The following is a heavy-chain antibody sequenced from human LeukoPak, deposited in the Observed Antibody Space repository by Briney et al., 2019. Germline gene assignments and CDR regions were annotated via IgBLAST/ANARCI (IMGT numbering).Heavy chain of an antibody. CDR2: IYHSGST. J-gene: IGHJ4*02. Sequence: SETLSLTCTVSGGSISTYYWNWIRQPPGKGLEWIGYIYHSGSTNYNPSLQSRVTISVDTSKNQFSLNLNSVTAADTAVYYCARDGVGAGEGFDYWGQGTLVTVSS. V-gene: IGHV4-59*01. D-gene: IGHD1-26*01. CDR1: GGSISTYY. CDR3: ARDGVGAGEGFDY.